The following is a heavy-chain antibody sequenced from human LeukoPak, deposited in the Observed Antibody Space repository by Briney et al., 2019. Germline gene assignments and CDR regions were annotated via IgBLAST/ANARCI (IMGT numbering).Heavy chain of an antibody. D-gene: IGHD5-12*01. Sequence: GGSLRLSCAASGFTFSSYGMHWVRQAPGKGLEWVAVIWYDGSNKYYADSVKGRFTISRDNSKNTLYLQMNSLRAEDTAVYYCARCHSGYDFYPFDYWGQGTLVTVSS. CDR3: ARCHSGYDFYPFDY. CDR1: GFTFSSYG. J-gene: IGHJ4*02. CDR2: IWYDGSNK. V-gene: IGHV3-33*01.